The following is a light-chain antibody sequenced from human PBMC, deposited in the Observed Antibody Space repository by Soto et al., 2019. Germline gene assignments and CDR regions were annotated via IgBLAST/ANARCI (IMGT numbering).Light chain of an antibody. CDR1: QSVSSNY. Sequence: VLTQSPGTLSLSPGERATLSCRASQSVSSNYLAWYQQKPGQAPRLLIFGASTRATGIPDRFSGSGSETDFTLTIRRLEPEDFAVYHCQQYGDSPPTFGQGTKVDIK. V-gene: IGKV3-20*01. CDR2: GAS. CDR3: QQYGDSPPT. J-gene: IGKJ1*01.